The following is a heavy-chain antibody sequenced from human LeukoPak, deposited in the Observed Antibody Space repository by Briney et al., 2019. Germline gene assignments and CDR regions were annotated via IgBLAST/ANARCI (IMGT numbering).Heavy chain of an antibody. CDR2: INQDGNEN. V-gene: IGHV3-7*03. CDR3: AKDMWYYGSGSYFDY. D-gene: IGHD3-10*01. Sequence: GGSLRLSCAASGFTFSSYWMSWVRQAPGKGLEWVANINQDGNENYYVNSVKGRFTISRDNAKNSLYLQMNSLRAEDTALYYCAKDMWYYGSGSYFDYWGQGTLVTVSS. J-gene: IGHJ4*02. CDR1: GFTFSSYW.